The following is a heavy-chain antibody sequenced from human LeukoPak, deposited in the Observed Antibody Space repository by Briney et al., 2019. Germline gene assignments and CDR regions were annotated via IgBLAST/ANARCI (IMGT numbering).Heavy chain of an antibody. J-gene: IGHJ4*02. Sequence: GASVKVSCSASGYTFTSYGISWVRQAPGQGLEWVGWSSANNGKTNYAQKLQARVTMTTDTSTRTAYTEMRSLRSNDTAVYNWARDPRDILTGYSIDYWGEGTPVTVSS. CDR3: ARDPRDILTGYSIDY. V-gene: IGHV1-18*01. D-gene: IGHD3-9*01. CDR1: GYTFTSYG. CDR2: SSANNGKT.